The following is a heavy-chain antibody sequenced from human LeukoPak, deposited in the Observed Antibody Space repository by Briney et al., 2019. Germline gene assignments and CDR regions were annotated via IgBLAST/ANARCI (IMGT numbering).Heavy chain of an antibody. J-gene: IGHJ3*02. CDR3: ATERHSSGWFDASDI. V-gene: IGHV3-15*01. CDR1: GFNFNNAW. Sequence: SGGSLRLSCAASGFNFNNAWMSWVRQAPGKGLEWVGRIKSKTDGGTTDYAESVNGRFTVSRDDLRYMVYLQMSSLRTEDTAVYYCATERHSSGWFDASDIWGQGTMVTVSS. D-gene: IGHD6-13*01. CDR2: IKSKTDGGTT.